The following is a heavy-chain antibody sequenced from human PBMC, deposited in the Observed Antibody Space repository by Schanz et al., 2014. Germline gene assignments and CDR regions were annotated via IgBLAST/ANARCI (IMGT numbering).Heavy chain of an antibody. J-gene: IGHJ6*03. CDR2: IPWNGAAI. CDR1: GFNSDDYA. Sequence: EVQVVESGGGLVQPGGSLRLSCTASGFNSDDYAMHWVQQAPGKGLEWVSNIPWNGAAIGYAGSVRGRFTISRDSAKNSLYLQMNSLRPEDTALYYCAKGSRSGSKVMDVWGKGTTVTVYS. CDR3: AKGSRSGSKVMDV. V-gene: IGHV3-9*02. D-gene: IGHD3-10*01.